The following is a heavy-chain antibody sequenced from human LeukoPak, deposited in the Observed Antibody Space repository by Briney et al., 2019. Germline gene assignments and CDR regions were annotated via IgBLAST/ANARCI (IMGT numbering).Heavy chain of an antibody. CDR3: ARANSLYCSSTTCLFDY. CDR2: INPNSGDT. D-gene: IGHD2-2*01. V-gene: IGHV1-2*02. J-gene: IGHJ4*02. CDR1: GYTFTDYY. Sequence: ASLKVSCKASGYTFTDYYLHWVRQAPGQGFEWMGWINPNSGDTNYAQKFQGRVTMTRDTSISTAHMEMSRLRSDDTAVYYCARANSLYCSSTTCLFDYWGQGTLVTVSS.